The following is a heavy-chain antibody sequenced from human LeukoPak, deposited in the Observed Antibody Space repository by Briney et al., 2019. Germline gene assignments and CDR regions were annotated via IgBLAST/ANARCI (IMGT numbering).Heavy chain of an antibody. CDR3: ARERWLGHSLDY. D-gene: IGHD6-19*01. CDR1: GGSVSSGNH. CDR2: IYYSGST. Sequence: SETLSLTCTVSGGSVSSGNHWSWIRQPPGKGLEWIGYIYYSGSTNYNPSLKSRVTISVDTSKNQFSLKLSSVTAADTAMYYCARERWLGHSLDYWGQGTLVTVSS. J-gene: IGHJ4*02. V-gene: IGHV4-61*01.